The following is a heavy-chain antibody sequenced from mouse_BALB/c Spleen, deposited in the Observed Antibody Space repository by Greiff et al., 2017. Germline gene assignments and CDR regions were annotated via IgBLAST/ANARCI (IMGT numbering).Heavy chain of an antibody. CDR3: AREVSYYGNYVGAMDY. J-gene: IGHJ4*01. CDR2: ISSGSSTI. D-gene: IGHD2-10*01. V-gene: IGHV5-17*02. CDR1: GFTFSSFG. Sequence: EVKVVESGGGLVQPGGSRKLSCAASGFTFSSFGMHWVRQAPEKGLEWVAYISSGSSTIYYADTVKGRFTISRDNPKNTLFLQMTSLRSEDTAMYYCAREVSYYGNYVGAMDYWGQGTSVTVSS.